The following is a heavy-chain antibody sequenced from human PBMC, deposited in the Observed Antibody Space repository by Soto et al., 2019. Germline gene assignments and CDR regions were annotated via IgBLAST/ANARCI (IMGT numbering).Heavy chain of an antibody. Sequence: ASVNVSCKASGYTFIDYDIHWVRQAPGQGLEWMGWITPKGGAAKYAQKFQGRVTMTRDASINTAYMDVTGLTFDDTAVYFCARAGRSGGLNVACDVWGPVTTVTVS. CDR2: ITPKGGAA. CDR1: GYTFIDYD. CDR3: ARAGRSGGLNVACDV. D-gene: IGHD2-15*01. J-gene: IGHJ3*01. V-gene: IGHV1-2*02.